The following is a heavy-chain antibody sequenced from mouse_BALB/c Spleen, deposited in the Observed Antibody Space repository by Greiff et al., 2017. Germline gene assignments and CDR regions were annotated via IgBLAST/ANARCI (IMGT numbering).Heavy chain of an antibody. CDR1: GYTFTSYW. D-gene: IGHD3-2*01. Sequence: VQLQQPGAELVRPGASVKLSCKASGYTFTSYWINWVKQRPGQGLEWIGNIYPSDSYTNYTQKFKDKATLTVDKSSSTAYMPLSSPTSEDSAVYYCTRLGDSSGFFAYWGQGTLVTVSA. CDR3: TRLGDSSGFFAY. J-gene: IGHJ3*01. CDR2: IYPSDSYT. V-gene: IGHV1-69*02.